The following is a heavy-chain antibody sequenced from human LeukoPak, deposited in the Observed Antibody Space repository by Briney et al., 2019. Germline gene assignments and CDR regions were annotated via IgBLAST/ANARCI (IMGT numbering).Heavy chain of an antibody. D-gene: IGHD6-19*01. V-gene: IGHV3-9*01. CDR2: ISWNTGSI. J-gene: IGHJ4*02. CDR1: GFIFDDYD. Sequence: PGRSLRLSCAASGFIFDDYDMHWVRQVPGKGLEWVSGISWNTGSIGYADSVKGRFTISRDNAKNSLYLQMNSLRAEDTAVYYCARSANSGGFDYWGQGTLVTVSS. CDR3: ARSANSGGFDY.